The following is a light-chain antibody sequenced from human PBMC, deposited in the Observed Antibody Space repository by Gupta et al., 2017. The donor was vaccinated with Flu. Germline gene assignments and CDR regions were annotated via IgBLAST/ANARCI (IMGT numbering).Light chain of an antibody. CDR3: QQDNRSPWT. CDR2: GTS. CDR1: QSVSSTY. J-gene: IGKJ1*01. V-gene: IGKV3-20*01. Sequence: EIVLTQFPGTLSLSPGERATLSCRASQSVSSTYFAWYQQKPGQAPRLLISGTSTRATGIPDRFNGSGSGTDYTLTISRLEPEDVAVYFCQQDNRSPWTFGQGTRVEIK.